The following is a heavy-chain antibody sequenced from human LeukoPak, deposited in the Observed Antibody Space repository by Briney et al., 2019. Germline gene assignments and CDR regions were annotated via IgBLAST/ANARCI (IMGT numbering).Heavy chain of an antibody. D-gene: IGHD3-10*01. CDR3: ARDTAYGSGSYFTFDY. J-gene: IGHJ4*02. CDR2: ISAHNGNT. Sequence: GASVKVSRKASGYTFTSYGISWVRQAPGQGLEWMGWISAHNGNTNYAQKLQGRVTMTTDTSTSTAYMELRSLRSDDTAVYYCARDTAYGSGSYFTFDYWGQGTLVTVSS. V-gene: IGHV1-18*04. CDR1: GYTFTSYG.